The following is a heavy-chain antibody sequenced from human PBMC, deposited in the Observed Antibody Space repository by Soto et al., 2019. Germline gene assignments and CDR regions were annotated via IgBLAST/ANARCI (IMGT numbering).Heavy chain of an antibody. CDR1: GYTFTNYY. Sequence: AAVKVSCKASGYTFTNYYMYWVRQAPGQGPEWMGIVNPSGGSPTYAQKFQGRVTMTSDTSTSTVYMELNSLRSDDTAVYYCARVVGGVGYCDHWGQGTLVTVSS. CDR2: VNPSGGSP. J-gene: IGHJ4*02. V-gene: IGHV1-46*01. CDR3: ARVVGGVGYCDH. D-gene: IGHD3-16*01.